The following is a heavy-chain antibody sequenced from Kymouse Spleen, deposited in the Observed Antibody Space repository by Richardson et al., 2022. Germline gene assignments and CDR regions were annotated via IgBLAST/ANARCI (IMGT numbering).Heavy chain of an antibody. V-gene: IGHV4-39*01. Sequence: QLQLQESGPGLVKPSETLSLTCTVSGGSISSSSYYWGWIRQPPGKGLEWIGSIYYSGSTYYNPSLKSRVTISVDTSKNQFSLKLSSVTAADTAVYYCARQGIRYFDWLLSDAFDIWGQGTMVTVSS. CDR3: ARQGIRYFDWLLSDAFDI. J-gene: IGHJ3*02. D-gene: IGHD3-9*01. CDR2: IYYSGST. CDR1: GGSISSSSYY.